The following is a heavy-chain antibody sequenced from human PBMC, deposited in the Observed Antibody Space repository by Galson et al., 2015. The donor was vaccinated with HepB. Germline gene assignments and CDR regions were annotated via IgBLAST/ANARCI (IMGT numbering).Heavy chain of an antibody. J-gene: IGHJ4*02. CDR2: INTDGSST. V-gene: IGHV3-74*03. D-gene: IGHD6-19*01. CDR1: GFTFSNYW. Sequence: SLRLSCAASGFTFSNYWMHWVRQAPGKGLVWVSCINTDGSSTTYADSVEGRFTISRDNTKNTLFLQMKSLRAEDTAVYYCARSRVERAVAGTFDFWGQGTLVTVSS. CDR3: ARSRVERAVAGTFDF.